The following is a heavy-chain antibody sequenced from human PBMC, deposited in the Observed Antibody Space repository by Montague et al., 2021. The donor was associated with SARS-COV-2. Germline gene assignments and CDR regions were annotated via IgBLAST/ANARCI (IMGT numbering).Heavy chain of an antibody. V-gene: IGHV4-34*01. J-gene: IGHJ4*02. D-gene: IGHD1-26*01. CDR2: IYHSGST. CDR3: AREPQVGAMDY. CDR1: GGSLSGYY. Sequence: SETLSLTCAVYGGSLSGYYWSWIRQPPGKGLEWIGEIYHSGSTXXXPSLKSRVTISVDTSKNQFSLRLSSVTAADTAVYYCAREPQVGAMDYWGQGTLVTVS.